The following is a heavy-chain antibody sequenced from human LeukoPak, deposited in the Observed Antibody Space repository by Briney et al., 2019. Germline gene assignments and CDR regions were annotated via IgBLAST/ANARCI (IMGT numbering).Heavy chain of an antibody. J-gene: IGHJ4*02. CDR1: GFTFSSYA. V-gene: IGHV3-30-3*01. Sequence: GGSLRLSCAASGFTFSSYAMHWVRQAPGKGLEWVAVISNDGSNKYYADSVKGRFTISRDNSKSTLYVQMNNLRAEDTAVYYCASAPRDYYFGSGSMGSYFDYWGQGTLVTVSS. CDR2: ISNDGSNK. CDR3: ASAPRDYYFGSGSMGSYFDY. D-gene: IGHD3-10*01.